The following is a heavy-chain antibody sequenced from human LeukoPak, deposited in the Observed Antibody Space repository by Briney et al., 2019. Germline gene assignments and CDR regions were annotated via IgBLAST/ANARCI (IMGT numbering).Heavy chain of an antibody. D-gene: IGHD4/OR15-4a*01. CDR3: AREGLMVGYFDY. Sequence: GGFLRLSCAASGFTFSSYGMHWVRQAPGKGLEWVAVIWYDGSNKYYADSVKGRFTISRDNSKNTLYLQMNSLRAEDTAVYYCAREGLMVGYFDYWGQGTLVTVSS. J-gene: IGHJ4*02. CDR2: IWYDGSNK. V-gene: IGHV3-33*01. CDR1: GFTFSSYG.